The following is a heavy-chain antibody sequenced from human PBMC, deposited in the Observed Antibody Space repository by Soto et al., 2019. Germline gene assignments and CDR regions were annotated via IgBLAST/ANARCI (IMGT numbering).Heavy chain of an antibody. Sequence: PGGSLRLSCAASGFSFNNYAMNWVRQAPGKGLEWVSTISSSSSNIYYADSVKGRFTISRDNAKNSLYLQMNSLRAEDTAVYYCARTTVTKRILFRRNHDAFDIWGQGTMVTVSS. CDR1: GFSFNNYA. CDR2: ISSSSSNI. J-gene: IGHJ3*02. V-gene: IGHV3-21*01. CDR3: ARTTVTKRILFRRNHDAFDI. D-gene: IGHD4-17*01.